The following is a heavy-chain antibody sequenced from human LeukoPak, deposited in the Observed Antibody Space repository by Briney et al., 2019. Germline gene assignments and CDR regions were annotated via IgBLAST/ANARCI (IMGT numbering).Heavy chain of an antibody. CDR1: GGSISSSNW. V-gene: IGHV4-4*02. CDR3: AYRYYYDSSGRGDWFDP. D-gene: IGHD3-22*01. Sequence: SETLSLTCAVSGGSISSSNWWSWVRQPPGKGLEWIGEIYHSGSTNYNPSLKSRVTISVDKSKNQFSLKLSSVTAADTAVYYCAYRYYYDSSGRGDWFDPWGQGTLVTVSS. J-gene: IGHJ5*02. CDR2: IYHSGST.